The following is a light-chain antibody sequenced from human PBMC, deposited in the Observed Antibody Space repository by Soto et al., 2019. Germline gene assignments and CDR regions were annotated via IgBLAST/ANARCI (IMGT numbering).Light chain of an antibody. CDR1: QSVSSSY. V-gene: IGKV3-20*01. Sequence: EIALTQSPGTLALSPGERATLSCSASQSVSSSYLAWYQQKPGQAPRLLIYGASSRDTAIPDMFSGSGSGTDFTLSISGLEAEDFAVYYCQQYGSSQFTFGPGTKVDI. CDR2: GAS. J-gene: IGKJ3*01. CDR3: QQYGSSQFT.